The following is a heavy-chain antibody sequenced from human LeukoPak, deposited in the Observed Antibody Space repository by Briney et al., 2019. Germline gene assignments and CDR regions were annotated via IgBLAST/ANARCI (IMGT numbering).Heavy chain of an antibody. V-gene: IGHV3-30*04. Sequence: GGSLRLSCVASGFTLSRHPIFWVRQAPGKGLEWVAVISHDGGKEYYTDSVKGRFTISRDNSKNTLYLQMTSLRSEDTAVYYCAKDYGSGSYSVDYWGQGTLVTVSS. J-gene: IGHJ4*02. CDR2: ISHDGGKE. CDR3: AKDYGSGSYSVDY. D-gene: IGHD3-10*01. CDR1: GFTLSRHP.